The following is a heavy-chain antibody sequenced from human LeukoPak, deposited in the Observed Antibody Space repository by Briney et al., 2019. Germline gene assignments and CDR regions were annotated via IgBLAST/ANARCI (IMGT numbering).Heavy chain of an antibody. CDR3: ARDLRIAVAVSNWFDP. J-gene: IGHJ5*02. Sequence: SVKVSCKASGYTFTSYGISWVRQAPGQGLEWMGRIIPILGIANYAQKFQGRVTITADKSTSTAYMELSSLRSEDTAVYYCARDLRIAVAVSNWFDPWGQGTLVTVSS. V-gene: IGHV1-69*04. CDR2: IIPILGIA. CDR1: GYTFTSYG. D-gene: IGHD6-19*01.